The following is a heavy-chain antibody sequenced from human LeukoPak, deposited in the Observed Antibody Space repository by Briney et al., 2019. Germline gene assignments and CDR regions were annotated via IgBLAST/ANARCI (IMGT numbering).Heavy chain of an antibody. CDR3: ARVTARYYYDSSGYYYVYYFDY. CDR1: GGTFSSYA. V-gene: IGHV1-69*13. Sequence: GASVKVSCKASGGTFSSYAISWVRQAPGQGLEWMGGIIPIFGTANYAQKFQGRVTITADESTSTAYMELSSLRSEDTAVYYCARVTARYYYDSSGYYYVYYFDYWGQGTLVTVSS. CDR2: IIPIFGTA. D-gene: IGHD3-22*01. J-gene: IGHJ4*02.